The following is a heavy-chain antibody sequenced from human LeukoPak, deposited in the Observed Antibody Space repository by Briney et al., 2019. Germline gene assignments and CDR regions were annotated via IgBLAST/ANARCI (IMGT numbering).Heavy chain of an antibody. J-gene: IGHJ6*03. CDR1: GFSFNTYS. CDR2: IKQDGSEK. D-gene: IGHD6-6*01. V-gene: IGHV3-7*01. Sequence: PGGSLRLSCAASGFSFNTYSMSWVRQAPGKGLEWVASIKQDGSEKYYVDSVKGRFTISRDNAKNSLYLQMNSLRAEDTAVYYCARVRSSSSMYYYYYMDVWGKGTTVTVSS. CDR3: ARVRSSSSMYYYYYMDV.